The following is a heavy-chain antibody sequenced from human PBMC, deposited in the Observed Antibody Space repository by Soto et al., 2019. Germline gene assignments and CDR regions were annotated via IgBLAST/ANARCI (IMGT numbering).Heavy chain of an antibody. V-gene: IGHV3-23*01. D-gene: IGHD3-10*01. CDR1: GFTLTAYA. CDR2: MSGGMGDST. J-gene: IGHJ4*02. Sequence: EVQLLESGGGLVQAGGSLRLSCVASGFTLTAYAMNWVRQPPGKGLEWVSAMSGGMGDSTYYADSVKGRFTISRDNSKNTLYMQMSSLRVEDTAVYYCASVRGFGGQGTLVTVSS. CDR3: ASVRGF.